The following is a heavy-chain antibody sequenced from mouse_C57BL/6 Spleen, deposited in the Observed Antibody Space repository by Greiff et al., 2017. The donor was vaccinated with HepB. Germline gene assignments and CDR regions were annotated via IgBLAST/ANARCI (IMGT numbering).Heavy chain of an antibody. V-gene: IGHV2-5*01. CDR2: IWRGGST. CDR3: TKNYGNYVNAMDY. D-gene: IGHD2-1*01. CDR1: GFSLTSYG. J-gene: IGHJ4*01. Sequence: VHLVESGPGLVQPSQSLSITCTVSGFSLTSYGVHWVRQSPGKGLEWLGVIWRGGSTDYNAAFMSRLSITKDNSKSQVFFKMNSLQADDTAIYYCTKNYGNYVNAMDYWGQGTSVTVSS.